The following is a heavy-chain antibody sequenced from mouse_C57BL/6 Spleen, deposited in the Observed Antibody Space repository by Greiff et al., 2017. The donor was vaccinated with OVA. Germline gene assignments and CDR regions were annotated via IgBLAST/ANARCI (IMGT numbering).Heavy chain of an antibody. D-gene: IGHD2-4*01. CDR3: ARFYYDYDYYAMDY. J-gene: IGHJ4*01. V-gene: IGHV1-4*01. CDR1: GYTFTSYT. CDR2: INPSSGYT. Sequence: VQLQQSGAELARPGASVKMSCKASGYTFTSYTMHWVKQRPGQGLEWIGYINPSSGYTKYNQKFKDKATLTADKSSSTAYMQLSSLTSEDSAVYYCARFYYDYDYYAMDYWGQGTSVTVSS.